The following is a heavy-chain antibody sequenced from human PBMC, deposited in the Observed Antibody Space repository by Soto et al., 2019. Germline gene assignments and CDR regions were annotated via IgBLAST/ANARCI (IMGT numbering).Heavy chain of an antibody. J-gene: IGHJ4*02. CDR1: NGSVSSFTYY. D-gene: IGHD4-17*01. CDR3: ARHERFEEATVTQSPSWYFDH. Sequence: QLQLQESGPGLVKPSETLSLTCTVSNGSVSSFTYYWGWIRQPPGKGLEWIGSIFYSGTTFYSPSLKSRVTISVDTSRNQFSLKLTSVTAADTAVYYCARHERFEEATVTQSPSWYFDHWGQGALVTVSS. CDR2: IFYSGTT. V-gene: IGHV4-39*01.